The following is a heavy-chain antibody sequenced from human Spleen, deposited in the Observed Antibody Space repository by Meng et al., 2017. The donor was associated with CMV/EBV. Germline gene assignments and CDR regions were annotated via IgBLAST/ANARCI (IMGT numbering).Heavy chain of an antibody. CDR3: ARGSTSVTMIVVVFTAASLAYDS. D-gene: IGHD3-22*01. CDR2: INHRGST. Sequence: SETLSLTCAVYGGSFSGYDWSWIRQSPGKGLEWIGEINHRGSTRYNPSLKGRLTISVDTSKNQFSLKLNSVTAADTAVYYCARGSTSVTMIVVVFTAASLAYDSWGQGTLVTVSS. CDR1: GGSFSGYD. J-gene: IGHJ4*02. V-gene: IGHV4-34*01.